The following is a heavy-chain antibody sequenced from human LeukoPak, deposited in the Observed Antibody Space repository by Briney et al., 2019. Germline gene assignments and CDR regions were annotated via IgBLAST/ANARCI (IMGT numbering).Heavy chain of an antibody. CDR3: ARSGPYDSSGYCYDY. V-gene: IGHV1-18*01. CDR2: ISAYNGNT. CDR1: GYTFTSYG. D-gene: IGHD3-22*01. J-gene: IGHJ4*02. Sequence: GASVKVSCKASGYTFTSYGISWVRQAPGQGLEWMGWISAYNGNTNYAQKLQGRVTMTTDTSTSTAYMKLRSLRSDDTAVYYCARSGPYDSSGYCYDYWGQGTLVTVSS.